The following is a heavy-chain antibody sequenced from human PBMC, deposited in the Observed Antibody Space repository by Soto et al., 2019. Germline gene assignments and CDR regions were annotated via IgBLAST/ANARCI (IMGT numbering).Heavy chain of an antibody. CDR1: GGTFSSYA. CDR2: IIPIFGTA. CDR3: ARGGSGGSTDGYYYYGMDV. J-gene: IGHJ6*02. V-gene: IGHV1-69*06. Sequence: QVQLVQSGAEVKKPGSSVKVSCKASGGTFSSYAISWVRQAPGQGLEWRGGIIPIFGTANYAQKFQGRVTITADKSTSTGYMELSSLRSEDTAVYYCARGGSGGSTDGYYYYGMDVWGQGTTVTVSS. D-gene: IGHD2-15*01.